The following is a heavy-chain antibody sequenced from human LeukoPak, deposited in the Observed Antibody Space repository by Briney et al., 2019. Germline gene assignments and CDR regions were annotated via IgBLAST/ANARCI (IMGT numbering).Heavy chain of an antibody. CDR2: IKQDGSEK. CDR1: GFTFSSYW. D-gene: IGHD4-17*01. CDR3: ARGFDGDSLFEY. J-gene: IGHJ4*02. Sequence: GGSLRLSCAASGFTFSSYWMRWVRQAPGKGLEWVANIKQDGSEKHYVDSVKGRFTISRGNAKNSLYLQMNSLRGEDTAVFYCARGFDGDSLFEYWGQGTLVTVSS. V-gene: IGHV3-7*01.